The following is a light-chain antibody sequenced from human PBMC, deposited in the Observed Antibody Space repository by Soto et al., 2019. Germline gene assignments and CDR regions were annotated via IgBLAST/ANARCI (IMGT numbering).Light chain of an antibody. CDR3: QQANTFPLT. CDR2: AVS. V-gene: IGKV1D-12*01. J-gene: IGKJ3*01. CDR1: QGIYNW. Sequence: DIQMTQSPSSVSAAVGDRVTITCRASQGIYNWLAWYQQQPGKAPKLLISAVSNLQSGVPSRFSGSGYGTDFTLTISSLQPEDFATYYCQQANTFPLTLGPGTKVDI.